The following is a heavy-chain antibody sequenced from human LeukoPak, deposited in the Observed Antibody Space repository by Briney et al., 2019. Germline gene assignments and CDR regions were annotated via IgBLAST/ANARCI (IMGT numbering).Heavy chain of an antibody. J-gene: IGHJ3*02. CDR2: MSSISSYI. V-gene: IGHV3-21*01. D-gene: IGHD2-21*02. Sequence: GGSVRLSCAASGFTFSSYSMDWVRQTPGKGLEWVSSMSSISSYIYYPDSVKGRFTISRDNAKNSLYLQMNSLRAEDTAVYYCARVVYCGGDCYLDAFDIWGQGTMVTVSS. CDR1: GFTFSSYS. CDR3: ARVVYCGGDCYLDAFDI.